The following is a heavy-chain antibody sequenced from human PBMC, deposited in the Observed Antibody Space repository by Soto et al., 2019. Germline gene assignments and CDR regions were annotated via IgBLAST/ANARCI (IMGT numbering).Heavy chain of an antibody. V-gene: IGHV1-2*02. D-gene: IGHD6-13*01. CDR3: ARVPRIAVAGKGYFDY. CDR2: INPNSGGT. CDR1: GYTFTGYY. J-gene: IGHJ4*02. Sequence: GASVKVSCKASGYTFTGYYMHWVRQAPGVGLEWMGWINPNSGGTNYAQKFQGRVTMTRDTSISTAYMELSRLRSDDTAVYYCARVPRIAVAGKGYFDYWGQGTLGTAPQ.